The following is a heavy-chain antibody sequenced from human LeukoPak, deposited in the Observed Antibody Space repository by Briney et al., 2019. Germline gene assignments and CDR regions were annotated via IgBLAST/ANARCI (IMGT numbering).Heavy chain of an antibody. J-gene: IGHJ4*02. CDR1: GDSVSSNSAA. V-gene: IGHV6-1*01. D-gene: IGHD6-19*01. CDR3: ARVPTGYSSGWFDY. CDR2: TYYRSKWYS. Sequence: SQTLSLTCAISGDSVSSNSAAWNWVRQSPSRGLEWLGRTYYRSKWYSDYAVSVKSRMTVNPDTSKNQFSLQLNSVTPEDTAVYYCARVPTGYSSGWFDYWGQGTLVTVSS.